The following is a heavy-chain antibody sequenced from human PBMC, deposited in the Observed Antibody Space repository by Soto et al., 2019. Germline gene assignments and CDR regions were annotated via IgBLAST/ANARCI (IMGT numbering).Heavy chain of an antibody. CDR3: ARYSSSWYQGDNWFDP. J-gene: IGHJ5*02. CDR1: GFTFSSYA. Sequence: EVQLVESGGGLVQPGGSLRLSCAASGFTFSSYAMHWVRQAPGKGLEYVSAISSNGGSTYYANSVKGRFTISRDNSKNTLYLQMGSLRAEDMAVYYCARYSSSWYQGDNWFDPWGQGTLVTVSS. V-gene: IGHV3-64*01. D-gene: IGHD6-13*01. CDR2: ISSNGGST.